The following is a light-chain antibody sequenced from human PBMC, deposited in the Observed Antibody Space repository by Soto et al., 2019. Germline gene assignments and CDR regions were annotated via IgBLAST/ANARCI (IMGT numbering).Light chain of an antibody. J-gene: IGKJ4*01. Sequence: EVGWTQSQGTLSLSPGGRATLSCRASQSVSRNYVAWYQQKTGQAPRLLIYGASSRASGIPDRFSGSGSGADFTLSITSLEPEDFAVYYCQQYGSTPLPFGGGANV. V-gene: IGKV3-20*01. CDR1: QSVSRNY. CDR2: GAS. CDR3: QQYGSTPLP.